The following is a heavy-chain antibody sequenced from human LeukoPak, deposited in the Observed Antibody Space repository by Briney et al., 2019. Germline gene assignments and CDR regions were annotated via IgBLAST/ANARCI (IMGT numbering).Heavy chain of an antibody. J-gene: IGHJ4*02. CDR3: ARRGNRLAGAGTDY. Sequence: GGSLRLSCAASGFTFSSYWMSWVRQAPGKRLEWVANIKQDGSEKYYVDSVKGRFTISRDNAKNSLFLQMNSLRAEDTAVYYCARRGNRLAGAGTDYWGQGTLVTVSS. V-gene: IGHV3-7*03. CDR1: GFTFSSYW. CDR2: IKQDGSEK. D-gene: IGHD6-13*01.